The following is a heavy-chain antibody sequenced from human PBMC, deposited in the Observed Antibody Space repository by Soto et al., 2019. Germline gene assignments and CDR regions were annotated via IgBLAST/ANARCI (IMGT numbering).Heavy chain of an antibody. CDR2: IYYSGST. CDR1: GGSISSSSYY. J-gene: IGHJ3*02. D-gene: IGHD2-2*01. Sequence: QLQLQESGPGLVKPSETLSLTCTVSGGSISSSSYYWGWIRQPPGKGLEWIGSIYYSGSTYYNPSLKSRVTISVDTSKNQFSLKLSSVTAADTAVYYCGRNVIVVVPAAPVPGAFDIWGQGTMVTVSS. V-gene: IGHV4-39*01. CDR3: GRNVIVVVPAAPVPGAFDI.